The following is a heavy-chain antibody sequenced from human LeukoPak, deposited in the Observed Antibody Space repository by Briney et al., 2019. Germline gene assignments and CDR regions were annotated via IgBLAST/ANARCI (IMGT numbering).Heavy chain of an antibody. CDR1: GFIFSDYY. D-gene: IGHD2-2*01. CDR3: AKTRRYCSSTSCYDFDY. CDR2: ISTSGSTI. J-gene: IGHJ4*02. Sequence: GGSLRLSCAASGFIFSDYYMSWIRQAPGKGLEWVSYISTSGSTIYYADSVKGRFTISRDNAKNSLYLQMNSLRAEDTAVYYCAKTRRYCSSTSCYDFDYWGQGTLVTVSS. V-gene: IGHV3-11*01.